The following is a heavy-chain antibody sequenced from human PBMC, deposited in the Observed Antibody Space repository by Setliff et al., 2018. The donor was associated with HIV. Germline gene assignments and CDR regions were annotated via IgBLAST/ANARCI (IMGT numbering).Heavy chain of an antibody. D-gene: IGHD3-22*01. CDR3: ARATSAKTYYYDSSGYSYAFDI. CDR2: IYYSGST. CDR1: GGSISSHY. J-gene: IGHJ3*02. V-gene: IGHV4-59*11. Sequence: PSETLSLTCTVSGGSISSHYWSWIRQPPGKGLEWIGYIYYSGSTNYNPSLKSRVTISVGTSKKQFSLKLSSVTAADTAVYYCARATSAKTYYYDSSGYSYAFDIWGQGTMVTVSS.